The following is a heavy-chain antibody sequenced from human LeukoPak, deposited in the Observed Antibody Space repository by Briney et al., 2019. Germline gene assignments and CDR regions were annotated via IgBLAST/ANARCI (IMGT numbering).Heavy chain of an antibody. CDR1: GGSISSGSYY. J-gene: IGHJ3*02. Sequence: PSETLSLTCTASGGSISSGSYYWSWIRQPAGKGLEWIGRIYTSGSTNYNPSLKSRVTISVDTSKNQFSLKLSSVTAADTAVYYCARAPLGGEPIDAFDIWGQGTMVTVSS. V-gene: IGHV4-61*02. CDR2: IYTSGST. D-gene: IGHD1-26*01. CDR3: ARAPLGGEPIDAFDI.